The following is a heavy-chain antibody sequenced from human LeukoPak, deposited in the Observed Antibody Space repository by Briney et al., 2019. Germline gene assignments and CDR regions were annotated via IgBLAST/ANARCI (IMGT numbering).Heavy chain of an antibody. CDR3: ARRRYGSGSYAFDI. J-gene: IGHJ3*02. CDR2: ISAYNGNT. CDR1: GYTFTSYG. Sequence: ASVKVSCKASGYTFTSYGISWVRQAPGQGLEWMGWISAYNGNTNYAQKLQGRVTMTTDTSTSTAYMELRSLRSDDTAVYYCARRRYGSGSYAFDIWGQGTTVTVSS. V-gene: IGHV1-18*01. D-gene: IGHD3-10*01.